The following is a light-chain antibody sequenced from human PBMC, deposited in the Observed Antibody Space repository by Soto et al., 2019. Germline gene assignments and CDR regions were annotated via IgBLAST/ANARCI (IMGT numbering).Light chain of an antibody. J-gene: IGLJ2*01. CDR1: SSDIGHYNY. CDR3: SSSTTSSTLD. Sequence: QSALTQPASVSGSPGQSITISCTGTSSDIGHYNYVSWYQQHPGKAPKLMIYEVSNRPSGVSNRFSGSKSGNTASLTISGLQAEDEADYYSSSSTTSSTLDIGGGTKLTVL. CDR2: EVS. V-gene: IGLV2-14*01.